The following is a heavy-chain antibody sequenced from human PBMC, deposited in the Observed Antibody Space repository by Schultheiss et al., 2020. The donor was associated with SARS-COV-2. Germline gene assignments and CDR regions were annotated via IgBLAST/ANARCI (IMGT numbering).Heavy chain of an antibody. J-gene: IGHJ4*02. CDR1: GFNFSTYE. V-gene: IGHV3-48*03. CDR3: AKLWGIVGDFEY. CDR2: ISSSGSTI. Sequence: GGSLRLSCAASGFNFSTYEMNWVRQAPGKGLEWVSYISSSGSTIHYADSVKGRFTISRDNAKDSLYLQMNSLRAEDTAVYYCAKLWGIVGDFEYWGQGSLVTVSS. D-gene: IGHD3-10*01.